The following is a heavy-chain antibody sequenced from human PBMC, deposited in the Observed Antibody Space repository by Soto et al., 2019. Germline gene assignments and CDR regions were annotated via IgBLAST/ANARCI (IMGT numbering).Heavy chain of an antibody. CDR1: GGSISSAPSY. CDR2: IFYDGRT. Sequence: PSETLSLTCTVSGGSISSAPSYWAWIRQPPGKGLEWIGHIFYDGRTTYSPSLRSRVSISADTSKNQFSLKLSPMTAADAAVYFCGGCKSGTILRQWGQVTL. V-gene: IGHV4-39*01. CDR3: GGCKSGTILRQ. J-gene: IGHJ4*02. D-gene: IGHD6-13*01.